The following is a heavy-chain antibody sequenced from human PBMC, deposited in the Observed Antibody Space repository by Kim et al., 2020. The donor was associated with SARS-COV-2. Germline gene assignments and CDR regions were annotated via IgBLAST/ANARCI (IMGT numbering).Heavy chain of an antibody. CDR2: ISWNSGSI. Sequence: GGSLRLSCAASGFTFDDYAMHWVRQAPGKGLEWVSGISWNSGSIGYADSVKGRFTISRDNAKNSLYLQMNSLRAEDTALYYCAKDSTASMIPRSFDYWGQGTLVTVSS. J-gene: IGHJ4*02. D-gene: IGHD3-22*01. CDR3: AKDSTASMIPRSFDY. V-gene: IGHV3-9*01. CDR1: GFTFDDYA.